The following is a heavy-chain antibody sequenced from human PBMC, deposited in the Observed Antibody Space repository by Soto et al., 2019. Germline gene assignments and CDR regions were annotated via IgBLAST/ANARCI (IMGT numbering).Heavy chain of an antibody. Sequence: GGSLRLSCAVSGFNFRNYGINWVRQAPGKGLEWVSSVSKSDYTYYSESVKGRFTVSRDNAKNSVSLQMNNLRAEDTAVYYCAREDSIIIPAVADFWGQGTLVTVSS. CDR3: AREDSIIIPAVADF. CDR1: GFNFRNYG. J-gene: IGHJ4*02. CDR2: VSKSDYT. D-gene: IGHD6-19*01. V-gene: IGHV3-21*01.